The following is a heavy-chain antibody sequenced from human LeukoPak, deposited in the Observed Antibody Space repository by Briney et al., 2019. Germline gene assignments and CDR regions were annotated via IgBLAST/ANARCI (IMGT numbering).Heavy chain of an antibody. CDR2: IWYDGSNK. CDR1: GFTFSSYG. CDR3: TTEDYYDSSGYFH. J-gene: IGHJ4*02. Sequence: GRSLRLSCAASGFTFSSYGMHWVRQAPGKGLEWVAVIWYDGSNKYYADSVKGRFTISRDNSKNTLYLQMNSLKTEDTAVYYCTTEDYYDSSGYFHWGQGTLVTVSS. V-gene: IGHV3-33*01. D-gene: IGHD3-22*01.